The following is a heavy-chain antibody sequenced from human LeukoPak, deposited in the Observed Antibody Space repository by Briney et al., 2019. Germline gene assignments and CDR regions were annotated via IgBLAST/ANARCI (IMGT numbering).Heavy chain of an antibody. D-gene: IGHD3-3*01. CDR3: AKATYYDFWSGYYYFDY. Sequence: GGSLRLSCAASGFTFSSYAMSWVRQAPGRGLEWVSAISGSGGSTYYADSVKGRFTISRDNSKNTLYLQMNSLRAEDTAVYYCAKATYYDFWSGYYYFDYWGQGTLVTVSS. V-gene: IGHV3-23*01. CDR1: GFTFSSYA. CDR2: ISGSGGST. J-gene: IGHJ4*02.